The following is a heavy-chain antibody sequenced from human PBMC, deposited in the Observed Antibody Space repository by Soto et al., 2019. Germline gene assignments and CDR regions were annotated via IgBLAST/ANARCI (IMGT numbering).Heavy chain of an antibody. J-gene: IGHJ4*02. CDR1: GYTFTSYG. D-gene: IGHD3-16*02. CDR3: ARTYDYVGGSYRYTLGY. Sequence: QVQLVQSGAEVKKPGASVKVSCKASGYTFTSYGISWVRQAPGQGLEWMGWISAYNGNTNYSQKLQGRVTMTTDTSTRTAYMELGSLRSDDTAVYYCARTYDYVGGSYRYTLGYWGQGTLVTVSS. V-gene: IGHV1-18*01. CDR2: ISAYNGNT.